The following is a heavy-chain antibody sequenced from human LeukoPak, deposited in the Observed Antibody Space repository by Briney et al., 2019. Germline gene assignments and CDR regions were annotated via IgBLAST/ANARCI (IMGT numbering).Heavy chain of an antibody. CDR2: ISYDGSNK. V-gene: IGHV3-30*18. D-gene: IGHD2-21*02. CDR1: GFTFSSYG. J-gene: IGHJ3*02. Sequence: PGGSLRLSCAASGFTFSSYGMHWVRQAPGKGLEWVAVISYDGSNKYYADSVKGRFTISRDNSKNTLYLQMNSLRAEDTGVYYCAKDRQKQIVVETPGLAAFDIWGQGTKVTVSS. CDR3: AKDRQKQIVVETPGLAAFDI.